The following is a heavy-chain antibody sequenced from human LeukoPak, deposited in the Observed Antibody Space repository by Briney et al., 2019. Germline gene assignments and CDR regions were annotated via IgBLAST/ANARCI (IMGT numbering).Heavy chain of an antibody. Sequence: SETLSLTCAVYGGSFSGYYWSWIRQPAGKGLKWIGRIYTSGSTNYNPSLKSRVTMSVDTSKNQFSLKLSSVTAADTAVYYCARDRMAEFDPWGQGTLVTVSS. CDR3: ARDRMAEFDP. CDR1: GGSFSGYY. J-gene: IGHJ5*02. V-gene: IGHV4-4*07. CDR2: IYTSGST.